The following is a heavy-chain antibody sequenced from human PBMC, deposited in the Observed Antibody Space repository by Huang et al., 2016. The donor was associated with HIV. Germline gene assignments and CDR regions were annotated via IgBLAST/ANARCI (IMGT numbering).Heavy chain of an antibody. CDR1: GGSIRSDNYY. Sequence: QLQLQESGPGLVKPSETLSLTCTVSGGSIRSDNYYWGWIRQPPGKGLEWIGSIYYSGSTSYNPSLKRRVHITVDTSKNHFSLRMRSVTAADTAVYYCARLPGSITMMRGVITDPYWGQGTLVTVSS. V-gene: IGHV4-39*02. CDR3: ARLPGSITMMRGVITDPY. D-gene: IGHD3-10*01. J-gene: IGHJ4*02. CDR2: IYYSGST.